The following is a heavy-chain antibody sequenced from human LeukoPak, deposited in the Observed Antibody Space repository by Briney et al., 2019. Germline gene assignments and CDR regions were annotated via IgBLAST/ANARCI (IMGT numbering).Heavy chain of an antibody. CDR3: ARLYCSDGSCYYLDY. CDR2: IYFSGIT. J-gene: IGHJ4*02. Sequence: SATLSLTCTVSGDSISSYYWSWLRQPPGKGLEWIGYIYFSGITNYNPSLKSRVTISVDTSKNQFSLRLSSVTAADTAAYYCARLYCSDGSCYYLDYRGLGTLVTVSS. CDR1: GDSISSYY. V-gene: IGHV4-59*01. D-gene: IGHD2-15*01.